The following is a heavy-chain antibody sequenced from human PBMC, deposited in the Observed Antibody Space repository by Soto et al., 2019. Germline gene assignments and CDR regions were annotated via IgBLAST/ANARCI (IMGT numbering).Heavy chain of an antibody. CDR3: AREGAPKPFYS. V-gene: IGHV3-21*01. J-gene: IGHJ5*01. CDR1: GFTFSNYN. CDR2: ISGTGVYI. Sequence: GGSLRLSCVASGFTFSNYNMNWVRQAPGKGLEWVSHISGTGVYIHYADAVKGRFTISRDNAKSSVYLQMNSLRAEDTAVYYCAREGAPKPFYSWGQGALVTVSS.